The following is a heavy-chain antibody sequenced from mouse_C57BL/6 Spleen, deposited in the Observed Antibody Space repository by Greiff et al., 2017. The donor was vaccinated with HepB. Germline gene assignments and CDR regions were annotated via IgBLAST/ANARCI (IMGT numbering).Heavy chain of an antibody. CDR1: GYTFTSYW. CDR2: FDPSDSET. V-gene: IGHV1-52*01. D-gene: IGHD2-4*01. J-gene: IGHJ3*01. CDR3: ARSKGLWDYDGDFAY. Sequence: VQLQQPGAELVRPGSSVKLSCKASGYTFTSYWMPWVKQRPIQGLEWIGNFDPSDSETHYNQKFKDKGTLTVDKSSSTAYMQLSSLTSEDSAVYYCARSKGLWDYDGDFAYWGQGTLVTVSA.